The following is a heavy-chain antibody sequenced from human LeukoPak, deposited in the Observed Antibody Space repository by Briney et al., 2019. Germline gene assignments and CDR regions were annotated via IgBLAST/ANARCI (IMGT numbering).Heavy chain of an antibody. CDR2: IDWDDDK. D-gene: IGHD1-26*01. V-gene: IGHV2-70*11. CDR3: ARIRVVGATRYYFDY. Sequence: SGPALVKPTQTLTLTCTFSGFSLSTSGMCVSWIRQPPGKALEWLARIDWDDDKYYSTSLKTRLTISKDTSKNQAVLTMTNMDPVDTATYYCARIRVVGATRYYFDYWGQGTLVTVSS. J-gene: IGHJ4*02. CDR1: GFSLSTSGMC.